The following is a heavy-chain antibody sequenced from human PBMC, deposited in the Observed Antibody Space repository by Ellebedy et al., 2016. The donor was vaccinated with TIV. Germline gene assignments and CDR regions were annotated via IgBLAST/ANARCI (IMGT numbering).Heavy chain of an antibody. V-gene: IGHV3-23*01. Sequence: PGGSLRLSCAASGFTFSSYAMSWVRQAQGKGLEWVSAIRSSGGSTYYADSVKGRFTITRDNSKNTLHLQMNSLRAEDTALYYCVKVYSGSYSDAFDIWGQGTMVTVSS. CDR1: GFTFSSYA. D-gene: IGHD1-26*01. CDR3: VKVYSGSYSDAFDI. CDR2: IRSSGGST. J-gene: IGHJ3*02.